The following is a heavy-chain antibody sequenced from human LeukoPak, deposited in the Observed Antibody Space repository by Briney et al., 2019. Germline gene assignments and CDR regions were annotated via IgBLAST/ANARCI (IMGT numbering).Heavy chain of an antibody. V-gene: IGHV3-7*03. CDR2: IKPDGSEK. CDR3: AKEDGRYDYVWGSYRYAGGYFDY. D-gene: IGHD3-16*02. CDR1: GFTFSDYW. J-gene: IGHJ4*02. Sequence: GGSLRLSCAASGFTFSDYWMTWVRQAPGKGLEWVANIKPDGSEKYYVDSVRGRFTISRDNSKNTLYLQMNSLRAEDTAVYYCAKEDGRYDYVWGSYRYAGGYFDYWGQGTLVTVSS.